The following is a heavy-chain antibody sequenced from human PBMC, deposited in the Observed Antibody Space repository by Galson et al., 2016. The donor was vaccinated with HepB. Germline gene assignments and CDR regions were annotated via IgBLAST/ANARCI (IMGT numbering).Heavy chain of an antibody. CDR3: ARVSGNAFDI. CDR2: INHSGAT. Sequence: TLSLTCSVSAGSISSGGYYWSWFRQHPGKGLEWFGYINHSGATSYNPPLSSRAAISVDTPKNQFSLEVSSVTAADTAVYYCARVSGNAFDIWGHGTMVTVSS. J-gene: IGHJ3*02. V-gene: IGHV4-31*03. CDR1: AGSISSGGYY.